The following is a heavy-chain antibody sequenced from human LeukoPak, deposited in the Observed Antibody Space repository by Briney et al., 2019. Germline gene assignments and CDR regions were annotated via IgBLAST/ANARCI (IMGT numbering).Heavy chain of an antibody. CDR2: IRQDGDTK. V-gene: IGHV3-7*01. J-gene: IGHJ3*02. CDR1: GFPFNAYW. D-gene: IGHD3-3*01. Sequence: GGSLRLSCAASGFPFNAYWMTWVRQAPGKGLEWVANIRQDGDTKYYVDSVKGRFTISRDNAMSSLYLQMNSLRAEDTAVYYCARDFGTDAFDIWGQGTMVTVSS. CDR3: ARDFGTDAFDI.